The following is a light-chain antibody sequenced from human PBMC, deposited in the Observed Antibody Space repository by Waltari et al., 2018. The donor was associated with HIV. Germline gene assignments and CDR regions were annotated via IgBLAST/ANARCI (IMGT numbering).Light chain of an antibody. Sequence: EIVMTQSPATLSVSPGERATLSCRASQSVSSNLVWYQQKRGQAPRLLIYGASTRATEIPARFSGSGSGTEFTLTISSLQSQDFAVYHCQHYNNWPRGTFGQGTKVEIK. CDR1: QSVSSN. CDR2: GAS. V-gene: IGKV3-15*01. CDR3: QHYNNWPRGT. J-gene: IGKJ1*01.